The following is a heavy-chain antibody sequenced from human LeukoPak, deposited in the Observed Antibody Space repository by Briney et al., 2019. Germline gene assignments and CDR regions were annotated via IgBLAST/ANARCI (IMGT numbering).Heavy chain of an antibody. CDR3: ARGDQLLYRFDY. D-gene: IGHD2-2*02. CDR1: GGSIGSGGYY. J-gene: IGHJ4*02. V-gene: IGHV4-31*03. Sequence: PSETLSLTCTVSGGSIGSGGYYWSWIRQHPGKGLEWIGYIYYSGSTYYNPSLKSRVTISVDTSKNQFSLKLSSVTAADTAVYYCARGDQLLYRFDYWGQGTLVTVSS. CDR2: IYYSGST.